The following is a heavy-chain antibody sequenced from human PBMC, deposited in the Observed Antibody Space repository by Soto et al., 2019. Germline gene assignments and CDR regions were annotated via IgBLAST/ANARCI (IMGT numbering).Heavy chain of an antibody. Sequence: QVQLQESGPGLVKPSETLSLTCTVSSDSIAGENWWSWVRQPPGMGLEWIGEIFHTGGTNYNPSLKSRVTMEVAKSKNQFSLTLISATAAYTAVYYCARVFSSGSGWMYYFDFWGQGTLVSVSS. V-gene: IGHV4-4*02. D-gene: IGHD6-25*01. CDR2: IFHTGGT. CDR3: ARVFSSGSGWMYYFDF. CDR1: SDSIAGENW. J-gene: IGHJ4*02.